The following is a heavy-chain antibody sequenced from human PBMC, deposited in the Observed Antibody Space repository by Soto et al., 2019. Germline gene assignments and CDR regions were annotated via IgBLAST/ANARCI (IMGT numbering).Heavy chain of an antibody. D-gene: IGHD6-6*01. J-gene: IGHJ4*02. V-gene: IGHV3-23*01. CDR1: GFTFSSYA. CDR3: AKRSSSATFDY. Sequence: EVQLLESGGGLVQPGESLRLSCAAYGFTFSSYAMSWVRQAPGKGLEWVSVISGSDDGTYYADSVKGRFTISRDNSKNTLYRQMNSLRTGNKAVYYCAKRSSSATFDYWGQGALVTVSS. CDR2: ISGSDDGT.